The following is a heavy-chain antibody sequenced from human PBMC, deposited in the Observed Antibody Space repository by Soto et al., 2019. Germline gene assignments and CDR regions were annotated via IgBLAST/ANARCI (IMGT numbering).Heavy chain of an antibody. CDR3: AKGLSVIQEWIIDGH. V-gene: IGHV3-23*01. J-gene: IGHJ4*02. Sequence: GGSLRLSCAASGFTFSSYAMSWVRQAPGKGLEWVSSITGSGGSTYNADSVKGRFTISRDNSENTLYLQMNSLRAEDTAVYYCAKGLSVIQEWIIDGHWGQGTQVTVSS. CDR1: GFTFSSYA. CDR2: ITGSGGST. D-gene: IGHD5-18*01.